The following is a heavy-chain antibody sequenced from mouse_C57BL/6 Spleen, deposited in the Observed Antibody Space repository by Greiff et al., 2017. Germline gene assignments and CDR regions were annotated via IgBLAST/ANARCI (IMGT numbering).Heavy chain of an antibody. CDR3: TGEGDRYFDV. V-gene: IGHV6-3*01. Sequence: EVMLVESGGGLVQPGGSMKLSCVASGFTFSNYWMNWVRQSPEKGLEWVAQIRLKSDNYATHYAESVKGRFTISRDDSKSSVYLQMNNLRAEDTGIYYCTGEGDRYFDVWGTGTTVTVSS. CDR2: IRLKSDNYAT. D-gene: IGHD3-3*01. CDR1: GFTFSNYW. J-gene: IGHJ1*03.